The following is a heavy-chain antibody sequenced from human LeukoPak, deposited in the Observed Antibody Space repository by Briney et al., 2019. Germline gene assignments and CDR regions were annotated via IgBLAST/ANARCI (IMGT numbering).Heavy chain of an antibody. Sequence: SETLSLTCTVSGGSISSYYWSWIRQPPGKGLEWIGYIYYSGSTNYNPSLKSRVTISVDTSKNQFSLKLSSVTAADTAVYYCARAYYDYGDPHVDYWGQGTLVTVSS. CDR1: GGSISSYY. CDR3: ARAYYDYGDPHVDY. V-gene: IGHV4-59*01. CDR2: IYYSGST. J-gene: IGHJ4*02. D-gene: IGHD4-17*01.